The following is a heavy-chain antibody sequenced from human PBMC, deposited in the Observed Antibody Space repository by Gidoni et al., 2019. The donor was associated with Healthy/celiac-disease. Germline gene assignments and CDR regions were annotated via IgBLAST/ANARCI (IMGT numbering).Heavy chain of an antibody. CDR3: AREETYYYDSSGYYYS. Sequence: LSWVRQAPGKGLEWVANIKQDGSEKSYVDSVKGRFTISRDNAKNSLYLQMNRLRAEDTAVYYCAREETYYYDSSGYYYSWGHGTLVTVSS. CDR2: IKQDGSEK. V-gene: IGHV3-7*03. D-gene: IGHD3-22*01. J-gene: IGHJ5*01.